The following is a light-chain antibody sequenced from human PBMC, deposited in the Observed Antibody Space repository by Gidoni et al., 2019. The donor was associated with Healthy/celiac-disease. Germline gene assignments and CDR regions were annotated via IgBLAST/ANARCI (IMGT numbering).Light chain of an antibody. CDR3: QQRSNWPPGLT. CDR1: QSVSSY. Sequence: EIVFTHTPVTLFLSPGDRATLTCRASQSVSSYLACDQQKPGQAPRLLIYDEANRATDIPARFRGSGSGTDFTLTISSLEPEDFAVYYCQQRSNWPPGLTFGGGTKVEIK. CDR2: DEA. V-gene: IGKV3-11*01. J-gene: IGKJ4*01.